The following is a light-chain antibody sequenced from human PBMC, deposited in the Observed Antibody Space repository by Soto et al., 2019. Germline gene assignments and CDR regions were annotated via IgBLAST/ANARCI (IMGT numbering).Light chain of an antibody. V-gene: IGKV1-12*01. CDR2: AAS. Sequence: DIQITQSPASLSSLLSATVNITCRASQDISSWLAWYQQKPGKAPKIMIYAASSLQGGVPSRFSGSGSGTEFTLTISSLQPEDFATYYCQQASSFPPTFGQGTRLEIK. CDR3: QQASSFPPT. J-gene: IGKJ5*01. CDR1: QDISSW.